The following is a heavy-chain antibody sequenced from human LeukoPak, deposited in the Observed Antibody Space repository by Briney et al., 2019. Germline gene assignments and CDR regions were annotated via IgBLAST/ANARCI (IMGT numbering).Heavy chain of an antibody. V-gene: IGHV1-46*01. J-gene: IGHJ4*02. CDR3: AREPPESYYFDY. Sequence: ASVKVSCKASGYTFSDFYVHWVRQAPGQGLEWMGIIKVSGGRTEYAQKFQGRVTMTRDMSTSTVYMELNNLRSEGTAVYYCAREPPESYYFDYWGQGTLVTVSS. CDR2: IKVSGGRT. CDR1: GYTFSDFY.